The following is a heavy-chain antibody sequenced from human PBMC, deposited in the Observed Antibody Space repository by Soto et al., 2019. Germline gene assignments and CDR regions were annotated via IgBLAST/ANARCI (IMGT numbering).Heavy chain of an antibody. V-gene: IGHV1-69*12. J-gene: IGHJ2*01. Sequence: QVQLVQSGAEVKKPGSSVKVSCKASGGTFSSYAISWVRQAPGQGLEWMGGIIPISGTANYAQKFQGRVTITADESTSTAYMELSSLRSEDTAVYYCACCVVVVAAGYWYFDLWGRGTLVTVSS. CDR3: ACCVVVVAAGYWYFDL. CDR1: GGTFSSYA. CDR2: IIPISGTA. D-gene: IGHD2-15*01.